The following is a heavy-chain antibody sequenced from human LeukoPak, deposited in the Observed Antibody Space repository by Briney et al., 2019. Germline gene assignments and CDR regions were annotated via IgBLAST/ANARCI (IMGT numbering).Heavy chain of an antibody. Sequence: GGSLRLSCAASGFTFSNYWMHWVRQAPGKGLVWVSRINSDGINTSYADSVKGRFTISRDNAKNTLDLQMNSLRAEDTAVYYCARDLGQYYDTSDNWFDPWGQGTLVTVSS. CDR1: GFTFSNYW. CDR2: INSDGINT. J-gene: IGHJ5*02. CDR3: ARDLGQYYDTSDNWFDP. V-gene: IGHV3-74*01. D-gene: IGHD3-22*01.